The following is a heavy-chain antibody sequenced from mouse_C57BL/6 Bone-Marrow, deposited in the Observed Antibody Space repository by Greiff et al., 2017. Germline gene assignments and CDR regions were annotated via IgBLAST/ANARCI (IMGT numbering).Heavy chain of an antibody. CDR2: IYPRSGNT. J-gene: IGHJ4*01. D-gene: IGHD1-1*01. Sequence: VQLVESGAELARPGASVKLSCKASGYTFTSYGISWVKQRTGQGLEWIGEIYPRSGNTYYNEKFKGKATLTADKSSSTAYMELRSRTSEDSAVYFGARPYYYGSSQSVYAMDYWGQGTSVTVSS. CDR3: ARPYYYGSSQSVYAMDY. CDR1: GYTFTSYG. V-gene: IGHV1-81*01.